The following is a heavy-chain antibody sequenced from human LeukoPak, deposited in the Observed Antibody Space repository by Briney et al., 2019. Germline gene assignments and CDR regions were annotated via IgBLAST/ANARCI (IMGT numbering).Heavy chain of an antibody. CDR2: IHHSGSA. CDR1: GYSISSGYY. Sequence: SETLSLTCIVSGYSISSGYYWGWIRQPPGKGLEWIGNIHHSGSAYYNPSLKSRVTISVDTSKNQLSLKVNSVTAADTAVYYCARVAAGIGFFQHWGQGTLVTVSS. D-gene: IGHD6-13*01. J-gene: IGHJ1*01. CDR3: ARVAAGIGFFQH. V-gene: IGHV4-38-2*02.